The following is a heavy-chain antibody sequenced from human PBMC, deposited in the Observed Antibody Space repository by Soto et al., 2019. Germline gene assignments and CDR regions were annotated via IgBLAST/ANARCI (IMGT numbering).Heavy chain of an antibody. Sequence: EVQLVESGGGLVQPGGSLRLSCAASGFIFSSYSMNWVRQAPGQGLEWVSYISSSSSTIYYADSVKGRFTISRDNAKNSLYLQMNSLRDEDTAVYYCARDQYDVWSGYSDYWGQGTLVTFSS. CDR3: ARDQYDVWSGYSDY. V-gene: IGHV3-48*02. CDR2: ISSSSSTI. D-gene: IGHD3-3*01. CDR1: GFIFSSYS. J-gene: IGHJ4*02.